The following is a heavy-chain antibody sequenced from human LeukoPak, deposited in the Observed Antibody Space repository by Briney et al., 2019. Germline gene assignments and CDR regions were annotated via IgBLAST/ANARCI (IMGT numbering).Heavy chain of an antibody. CDR1: GGSFSGYY. Sequence: SETLPLTCAVYGGSFSGYYWSWIRQPPGKGLEWIGEINHSGSTNYNPSLKSRVTISVDTSKNQFSLKLSSVTAADTAVYYCARGDSSSWYEALGYWGQGTLVTVSS. J-gene: IGHJ4*02. CDR2: INHSGST. D-gene: IGHD6-13*01. CDR3: ARGDSSSWYEALGY. V-gene: IGHV4-34*01.